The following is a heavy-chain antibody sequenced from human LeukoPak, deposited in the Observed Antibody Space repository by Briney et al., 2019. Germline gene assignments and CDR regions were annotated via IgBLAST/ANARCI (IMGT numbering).Heavy chain of an antibody. CDR3: ARDGFGELLGEVFDY. CDR2: IKQDGSEK. J-gene: IGHJ4*02. Sequence: GGSLRLSCAASGFTFSSYWMSWVRQAPGKGLEWVANIKQDGSEKYYVDSVKGRFTISRDNAKNSLYLKMNSLRAEDTAVYYCARDGFGELLGEVFDYWGQGTLVTVSS. V-gene: IGHV3-7*03. D-gene: IGHD3-10*01. CDR1: GFTFSSYW.